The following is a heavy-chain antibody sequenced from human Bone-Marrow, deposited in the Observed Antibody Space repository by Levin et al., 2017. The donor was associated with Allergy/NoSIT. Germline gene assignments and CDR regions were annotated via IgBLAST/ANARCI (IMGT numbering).Heavy chain of an antibody. Sequence: GSLRLSCAVYGGSFSGLYWSWIRQSPGQGLEWIGEVNTVGDINYSPSFKSRVTISADTSKNQVSLRLTSLTAADTAVYYCARIREGYHPFDVFDLWGQGTRVTVSS. CDR2: VNTVGDI. V-gene: IGHV4-34*01. D-gene: IGHD3-16*02. CDR3: ARIREGYHPFDVFDL. CDR1: GGSFSGLY. J-gene: IGHJ3*01.